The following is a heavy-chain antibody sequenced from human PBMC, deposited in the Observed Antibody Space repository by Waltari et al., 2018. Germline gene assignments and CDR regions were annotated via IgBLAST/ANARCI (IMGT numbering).Heavy chain of an antibody. CDR2: IYHSGST. V-gene: IGHV4-38-2*01. CDR3: ARVRSENRYSSGWAIFDY. Sequence: QVQLQESGPGLVKPSETLSLTCAVSGYSISSGYYWGWIRQPPGKGLEWIGSIYHSGSTYYNPSLKSRVTISVDTSKTQFSLKLSSVTAADTAVYYCARVRSENRYSSGWAIFDYWGQGTLVTVSS. J-gene: IGHJ4*02. CDR1: GYSISSGYY. D-gene: IGHD6-19*01.